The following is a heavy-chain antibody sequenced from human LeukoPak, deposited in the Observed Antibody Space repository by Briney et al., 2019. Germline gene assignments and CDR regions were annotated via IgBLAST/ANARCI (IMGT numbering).Heavy chain of an antibody. CDR3: TRVLYSSGWYGDHY. Sequence: GGSLRLSCAASGFTFSSYSMNWVRQAPGKGLEWLSYISSSSTTIYYADSVQGRFTISRDNAKNSLYLQMNSLRAEDTAVYYCTRVLYSSGWYGDHYWGQGALVTVSS. CDR1: GFTFSSYS. J-gene: IGHJ4*02. V-gene: IGHV3-48*01. D-gene: IGHD6-19*01. CDR2: ISSSSTTI.